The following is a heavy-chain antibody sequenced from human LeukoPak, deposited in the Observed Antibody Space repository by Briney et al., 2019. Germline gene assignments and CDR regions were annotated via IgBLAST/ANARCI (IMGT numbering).Heavy chain of an antibody. CDR2: ISGSGGST. CDR3: AKGTGIVGATSDAFDI. Sequence: DPGESLRLSCAASGFTFSSYAMSWVRQAPGKGLEWVSAISGSGGSTYYADSVKGRFTISRDNSKNTLYLQMNSLRAEDTAVYYCAKGTGIVGATSDAFDIWGQWTMVTVSS. D-gene: IGHD1-26*01. J-gene: IGHJ3*02. V-gene: IGHV3-23*01. CDR1: GFTFSSYA.